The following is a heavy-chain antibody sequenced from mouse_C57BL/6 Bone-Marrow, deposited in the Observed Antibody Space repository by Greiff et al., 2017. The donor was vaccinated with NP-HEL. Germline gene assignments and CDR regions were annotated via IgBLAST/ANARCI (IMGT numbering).Heavy chain of an antibody. CDR3: ERRGDGYPWYFDV. J-gene: IGHJ1*03. Sequence: EVKLMESGGDLVKPGGSLKLSCAASGFTFSSYGMSWVRQTPDKRLEWVATISSGGSYTYYPDSVKGRFTISRDNAKNTLYLQMSSLKSEDTAMYYCERRGDGYPWYFDVWGTGTTVTVSS. D-gene: IGHD2-3*01. CDR2: ISSGGSYT. CDR1: GFTFSSYG. V-gene: IGHV5-6*02.